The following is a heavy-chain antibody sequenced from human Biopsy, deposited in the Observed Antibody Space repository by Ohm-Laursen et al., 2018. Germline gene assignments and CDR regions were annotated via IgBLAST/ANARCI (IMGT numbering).Heavy chain of an antibody. J-gene: IGHJ5*02. D-gene: IGHD3-22*01. CDR3: ARDYDTSGYYYVS. CDR2: IFYLGST. CDR1: GGAISNNNYY. V-gene: IGHV4-39*01. Sequence: SETLSLTCTASGGAISNNNYYWGWIRQPPGKGLEWIGSIFYLGSTHYKPSLKIRVNISVDTSKNRFSLMVNSVTAAGTAVYYCARDYDTSGYYYVSWGQGTLVTVSS.